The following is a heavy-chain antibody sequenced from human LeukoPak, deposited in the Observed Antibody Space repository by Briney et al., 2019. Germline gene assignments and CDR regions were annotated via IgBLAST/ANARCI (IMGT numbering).Heavy chain of an antibody. D-gene: IGHD3-9*01. Sequence: GASVKVSCTASGGTFSSYAISWVRQAPGQGLEWMGGIIPIFGTANYAQKFQGRVTITADESTSTAYMELSSLRSEDTAVYYCAMPSYYDILTGYYLHPFDYWGQGTLVTVSS. CDR3: AMPSYYDILTGYYLHPFDY. V-gene: IGHV1-69*13. CDR2: IIPIFGTA. J-gene: IGHJ4*02. CDR1: GGTFSSYA.